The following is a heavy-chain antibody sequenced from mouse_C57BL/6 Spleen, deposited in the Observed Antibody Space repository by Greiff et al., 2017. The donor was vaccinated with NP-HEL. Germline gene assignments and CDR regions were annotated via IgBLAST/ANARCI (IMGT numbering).Heavy chain of an antibody. J-gene: IGHJ4*01. CDR1: GYSFTGYY. Sequence: VQLQQSGPELVKPGASVKISCKASGYSFTGYYMNWVKQSPGKSLEWIGEINPSTGGTAYNQKFKAKATLTVDKSSSTAYMQLKSLTSEDAAIYYCARAWIDAMDYWGQGTSVTVSS. CDR2: INPSTGGT. CDR3: ARAWIDAMDY. V-gene: IGHV1-42*01.